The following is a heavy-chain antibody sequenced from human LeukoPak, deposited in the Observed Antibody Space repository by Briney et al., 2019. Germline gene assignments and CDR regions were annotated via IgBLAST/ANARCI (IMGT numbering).Heavy chain of an antibody. CDR3: ARDENRVFVAVPANYYYYGMDV. Sequence: PGGSLRLSCAASGFTFSSYAMHWVRQAPGKGLEWVAVISYDGSNKYYADSVKGRFTISRDNSKNTLYLQMNSLRAEDTAVYYCARDENRVFVAVPANYYYYGMDVWGQGTTVTVFS. CDR1: GFTFSSYA. D-gene: IGHD2-2*01. J-gene: IGHJ6*02. V-gene: IGHV3-30-3*01. CDR2: ISYDGSNK.